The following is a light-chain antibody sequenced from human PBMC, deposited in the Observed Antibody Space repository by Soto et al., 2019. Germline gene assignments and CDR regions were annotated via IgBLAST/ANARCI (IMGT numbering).Light chain of an antibody. Sequence: DIVMTQSPATLSVSPGERATLSCRSSQSVSSNLAWYQQKPGQAPRLLIYGAATRATGIPDRFSGSWSGTECTLTISSLQSEDFAVYYCQQYNNWPRTVGQGTKVEIK. CDR2: GAA. CDR3: QQYNNWPRT. CDR1: QSVSSN. V-gene: IGKV3-15*01. J-gene: IGKJ1*01.